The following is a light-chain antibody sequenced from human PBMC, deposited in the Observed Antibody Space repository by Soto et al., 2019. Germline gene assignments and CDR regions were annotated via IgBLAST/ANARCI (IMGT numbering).Light chain of an antibody. V-gene: IGKV1-39*01. CDR1: QSISSY. CDR2: AAS. CDR3: QQSYSTSMYT. J-gene: IGKJ2*01. Sequence: DIQMTQSPSSLSASVGDRVTITCRASQSISSYLKWYQQKPGKAPKLLIYAASSLQIVVLSRFCISGSGIYITLTSISPPPQYFATYYCQQSYSTSMYTVGHATKREFK.